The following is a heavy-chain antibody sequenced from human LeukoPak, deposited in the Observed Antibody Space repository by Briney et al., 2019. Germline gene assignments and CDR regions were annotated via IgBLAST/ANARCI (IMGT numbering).Heavy chain of an antibody. D-gene: IGHD5/OR15-5a*01. V-gene: IGHV3-30-3*01. CDR2: ISADGNYK. Sequence: GGSLRLSCAGYGFTSYAVHWVRQAPGKGLEWVAIISADGNYKNYADSVKGRFTISRDNSKNTLYLQMNSLRAEDTAVYYCAKGGLSRAGLDFWGQGTLVTVSS. CDR3: AKGGLSRAGLDF. J-gene: IGHJ4*02. CDR1: GFTSYA.